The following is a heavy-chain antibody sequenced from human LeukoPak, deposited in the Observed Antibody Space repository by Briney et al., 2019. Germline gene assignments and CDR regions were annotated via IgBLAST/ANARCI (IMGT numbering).Heavy chain of an antibody. V-gene: IGHV4-34*01. CDR1: GGSFSGYY. J-gene: IGHJ4*02. CDR2: INHSGST. CDR3: AREGIAF. Sequence: SETLSLTCAVYGGSFSGYYWSWIRQPPGKGLEWIGEINHSGSTNYNPSLKSRVTISVDTSKNQFSLKLSSVTAADTAVYYCAREGIAFWGQGTLVTVSS. D-gene: IGHD6-13*01.